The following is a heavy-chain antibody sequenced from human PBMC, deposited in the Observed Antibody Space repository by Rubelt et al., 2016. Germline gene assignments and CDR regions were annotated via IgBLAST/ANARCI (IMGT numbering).Heavy chain of an antibody. CDR1: GFTFSTYG. Sequence: PGGSLRLSCAASGFTFSTYGMTWVRPAPGKGLEWVSAICGSGGSTYYADSVTGRFTISRDNSKITLYLQMNSLRAEDTAVYYCAREYASAWFETRDSKFHLDDWGQGTLVTVSS. J-gene: IGHJ4*02. CDR3: AREYASAWFETRDSKFHLDD. D-gene: IGHD2-8*01. CDR2: ICGSGGST. V-gene: IGHV3-23*01.